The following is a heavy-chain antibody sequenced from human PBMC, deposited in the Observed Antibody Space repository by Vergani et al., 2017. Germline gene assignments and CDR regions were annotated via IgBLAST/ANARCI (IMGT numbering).Heavy chain of an antibody. V-gene: IGHV3-48*02. CDR3: ARDLGTRRNRYYFDY. Sequence: EVQLVESGGGLVQPGGSLRLSCAASGFTFSSYSMNWVRQAPGKGLEWVSYISSSSSTIYYADSVKGRFTISRDNAKNSLYLQMNSLRDEDTAVYYCARDLGTRRNRYYFDYWGQGTLVTVSS. CDR2: ISSSSSTI. D-gene: IGHD1-14*01. CDR1: GFTFSSYS. J-gene: IGHJ4*02.